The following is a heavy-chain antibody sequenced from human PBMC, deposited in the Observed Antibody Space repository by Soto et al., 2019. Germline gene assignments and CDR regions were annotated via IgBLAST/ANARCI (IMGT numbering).Heavy chain of an antibody. V-gene: IGHV5-51*01. Sequence: GECLKISCKGSGYSFTSYWIGWVRQMPGKGLEWMGIIYPGDSDTRYSPSFQGQVTISADKSISTAYLQWSSLKASDTAMYYCASLVTSRDRALEYYFDYWGQGTLVTVSS. J-gene: IGHJ4*02. CDR2: IYPGDSDT. CDR1: GYSFTSYW. D-gene: IGHD2-15*01. CDR3: ASLVTSRDRALEYYFDY.